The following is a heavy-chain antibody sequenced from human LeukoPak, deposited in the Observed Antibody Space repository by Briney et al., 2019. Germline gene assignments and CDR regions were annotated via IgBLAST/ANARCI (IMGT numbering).Heavy chain of an antibody. CDR2: IYHSGST. V-gene: IGHV4-38-2*02. J-gene: IGHJ4*02. D-gene: IGHD2-2*02. Sequence: SETLSLTXTVSGYSISSGYYWGWVRQPPGKGLEWIGSIYHSGSTYYNPSLKSRVTISVDTSKNQFSLKLSSVTAADTAVYYCARLAVVPAAIRGGLFDYWGQGTLVTVSS. CDR1: GYSISSGYY. CDR3: ARLAVVPAAIRGGLFDY.